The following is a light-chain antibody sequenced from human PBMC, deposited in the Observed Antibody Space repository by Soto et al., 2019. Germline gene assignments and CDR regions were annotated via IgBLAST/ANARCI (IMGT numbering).Light chain of an antibody. V-gene: IGKV1-39*01. Sequence: DIQMTQSPSSLSAFVGDRVTITCRASQSISTYLNWYQQKPGKAPKVVIYDASRLQSGVPSRFSGSGSGTDFTLTISTLQPEDFATYYCQQYGTSPRTFGQGTKVDIK. CDR2: DAS. CDR3: QQYGTSPRT. CDR1: QSISTY. J-gene: IGKJ1*01.